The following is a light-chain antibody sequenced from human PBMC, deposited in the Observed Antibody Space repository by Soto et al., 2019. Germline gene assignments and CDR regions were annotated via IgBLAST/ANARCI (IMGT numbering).Light chain of an antibody. Sequence: QSALTQPASVSGSPGQSITISCTGTNSDVGEYNYVSWYQQHPGKAPKLMISEVRNRPSGVSNRFSGSKSGNTASLTISGLQAEDEADYYCTSYTSSSTLYVFGTGTKVTV. J-gene: IGLJ1*01. V-gene: IGLV2-14*01. CDR1: NSDVGEYNY. CDR2: EVR. CDR3: TSYTSSSTLYV.